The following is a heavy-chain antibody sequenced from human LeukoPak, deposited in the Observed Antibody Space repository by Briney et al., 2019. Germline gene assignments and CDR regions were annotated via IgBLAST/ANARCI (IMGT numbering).Heavy chain of an antibody. Sequence: PGGSLRLSCAASGFTFSSYGMHWVRQAPGKGLEWVAVMWYDGSNKYYADSVKGRFTISRDNSKNTLYLQMNSLRAEDTAVYYCAGDIAAAGPDYWGQETLVTVSS. J-gene: IGHJ4*02. V-gene: IGHV3-33*01. CDR2: MWYDGSNK. D-gene: IGHD6-13*01. CDR3: AGDIAAAGPDY. CDR1: GFTFSSYG.